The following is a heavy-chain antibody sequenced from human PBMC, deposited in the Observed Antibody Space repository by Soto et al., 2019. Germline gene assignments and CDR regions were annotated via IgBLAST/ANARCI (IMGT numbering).Heavy chain of an antibody. CDR3: AREGGYVDY. J-gene: IGHJ4*02. V-gene: IGHV4-59*12. Sequence: SETLYLTCTVSGGSISSYYWSWIRQPQGKGLEWIGYTYYSGSTNYNPSLKSRVTISVDTSKNQFSLELISVTGADSGFYYCAREGGYVDYWGQGTLVTVSS. CDR1: GGSISSYY. CDR2: TYYSGST. D-gene: IGHD3-16*01.